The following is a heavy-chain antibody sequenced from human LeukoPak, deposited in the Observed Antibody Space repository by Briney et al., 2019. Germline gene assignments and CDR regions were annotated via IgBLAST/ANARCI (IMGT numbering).Heavy chain of an antibody. Sequence: ASVKVSCKVSGYTLTELSMHWVRQAPGKGLEWMGGFDPEDGETIYAQKFQGRVTMTEDTSTDTAYMELSSLRSEDTAVYYCATLQLSGYYYRLFDYWGQGTLVTVSS. CDR1: GYTLTELS. CDR2: FDPEDGET. CDR3: ATLQLSGYYYRLFDY. D-gene: IGHD3-22*01. V-gene: IGHV1-24*01. J-gene: IGHJ4*02.